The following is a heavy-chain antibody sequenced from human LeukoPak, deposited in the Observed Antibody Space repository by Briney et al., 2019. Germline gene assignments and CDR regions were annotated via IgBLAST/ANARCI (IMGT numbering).Heavy chain of an antibody. V-gene: IGHV3-23*01. Sequence: GGSLRLSCAASGFTFSSYAMSWVRQAPGKGLEWVSAISGSGDSTYYADSVKGRFTISRDNSKNTLYLQMNSLRGEDAAVYSCARGGIPTGPYYYFYYMDVWGKGTAVTVSS. J-gene: IGHJ6*03. CDR3: ARGGIPTGPYYYFYYMDV. CDR1: GFTFSSYA. CDR2: ISGSGDST. D-gene: IGHD3-10*01.